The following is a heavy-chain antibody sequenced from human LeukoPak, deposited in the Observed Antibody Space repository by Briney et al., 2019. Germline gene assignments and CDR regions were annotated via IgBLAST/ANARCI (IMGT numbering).Heavy chain of an antibody. CDR1: GGSFSGYY. CDR2: INHSGST. J-gene: IGHJ5*02. V-gene: IGHV4-34*01. CDR3: VRGKEAAGKSWFDP. Sequence: ASETLSLTCAVYGGSFSGYYWSWIRQPPGKGLEWIGEINHSGSTNYNPSLKSRVTISVDTSKNQFSLKVSSVTAADTAVYYCVRGKEAAGKSWFDPWGQGTLVTVSS. D-gene: IGHD6-13*01.